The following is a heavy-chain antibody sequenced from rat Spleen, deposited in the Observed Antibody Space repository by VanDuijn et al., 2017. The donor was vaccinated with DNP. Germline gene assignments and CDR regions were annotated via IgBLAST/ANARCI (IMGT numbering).Heavy chain of an antibody. V-gene: IGHV5S10*01. CDR2: IFYDGSRT. Sequence: EVQLVESGGGLVQPGRSLKLSCAASGFTFSDYDMAWVRQAPKEGLEWVATIFYDGSRTYYRDSVQGRFTISRDNAKSTLYLQMDSLRSEDTATYYCATARFNYWGQGVMVTVSS. CDR1: GFTFSDYD. J-gene: IGHJ2*01. D-gene: IGHD1-4*01. CDR3: ATARFNY.